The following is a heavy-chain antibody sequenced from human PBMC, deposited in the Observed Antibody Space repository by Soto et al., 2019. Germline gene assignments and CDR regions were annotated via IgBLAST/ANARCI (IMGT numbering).Heavy chain of an antibody. J-gene: IGHJ6*02. Sequence: LSLTCTVSGGSISSYYWNWIRQPPGKGLEWIGYVHDSGSTNCNPSLKNRVTISVDTSKNEFSLKVNSLTAADTAVYYCARRVQYYYGLDVWGQGSKVTVSS. CDR3: ARRVQYYYGLDV. V-gene: IGHV4-59*08. CDR1: GGSISSYY. CDR2: VHDSGST.